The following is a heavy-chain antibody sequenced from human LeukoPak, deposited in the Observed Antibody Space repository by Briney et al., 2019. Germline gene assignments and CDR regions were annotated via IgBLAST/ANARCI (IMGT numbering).Heavy chain of an antibody. CDR1: GFTFSSYA. J-gene: IGHJ4*02. CDR2: ISGSGGST. V-gene: IGHV3-23*01. D-gene: IGHD2-2*01. Sequence: GGSLRLSCAASGFTFSSYAMSWVRQAPGKGLEWVSAISGSGGSTYYADSVKGRFTVSRDNSKNTLYLRMNSLRAEETAVYHCAKTGLGYCSSTSCPPAYWGQGTLVTVSS. CDR3: AKTGLGYCSSTSCPPAY.